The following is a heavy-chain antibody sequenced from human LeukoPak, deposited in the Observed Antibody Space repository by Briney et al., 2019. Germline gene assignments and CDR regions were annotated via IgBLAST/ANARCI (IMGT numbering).Heavy chain of an antibody. CDR1: GFTFSSYA. V-gene: IGHV3-23*01. D-gene: IGHD2-8*01. Sequence: PGGSLRLSCAASGFTFSSYAMSWVRQAPGEGLEWVSAISGSGGSTYYADSVKGRFTFSRDNSKNTLYLQMNSLRAEDTAVYYCAKDWSSCSNGVCYVFDYWGQGTLVTVSS. CDR3: AKDWSSCSNGVCYVFDY. J-gene: IGHJ4*02. CDR2: ISGSGGST.